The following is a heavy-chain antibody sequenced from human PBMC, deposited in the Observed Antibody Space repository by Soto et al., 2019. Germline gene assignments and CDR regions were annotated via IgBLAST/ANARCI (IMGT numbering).Heavy chain of an antibody. J-gene: IGHJ4*02. V-gene: IGHV2-5*02. Sequence: SGPTLVNHTQTLTLTCTFSGFSLSTSGVGVGWIRQPPGKALEWLALIYWDDDKRYSPSLKSRLTITKDTSKNQVVLTMTNMDPVDTATYYCALTRYCGGGSCYSRYFFDYWGQGTLVTVSS. CDR2: IYWDDDK. D-gene: IGHD2-15*01. CDR1: GFSLSTSGVG. CDR3: ALTRYCGGGSCYSRYFFDY.